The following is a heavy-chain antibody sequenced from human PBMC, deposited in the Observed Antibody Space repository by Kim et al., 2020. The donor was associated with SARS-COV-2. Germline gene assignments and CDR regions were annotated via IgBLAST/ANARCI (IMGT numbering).Heavy chain of an antibody. Sequence: GGSLRLSCAASGFTFSSYGMHWVRQAPGKGLEWVAVISYDGSNKYYADSVKGRFTISRDNSKNTLYLQMNSLRAEDTAVYYCAKDSYYYDSSGYSDYWGQGTLVTVSS. CDR1: GFTFSSYG. CDR2: ISYDGSNK. CDR3: AKDSYYYDSSGYSDY. V-gene: IGHV3-30*18. D-gene: IGHD3-22*01. J-gene: IGHJ4*02.